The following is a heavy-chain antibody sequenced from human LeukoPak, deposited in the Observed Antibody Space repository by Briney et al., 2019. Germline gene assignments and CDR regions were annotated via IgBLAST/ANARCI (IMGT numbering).Heavy chain of an antibody. CDR1: GFTFSNYY. V-gene: IGHV3-23*01. Sequence: PGGSLRLSCAASGFTFSNYYMSWVRQAPGKGLEWVSALSGTGADTSYADSVKGRFTISRDNSKNTLYLQMNSLRAEDTAVYYCAKIWFGELSGIDYWGQGTLVTVSS. J-gene: IGHJ4*02. D-gene: IGHD3-10*01. CDR2: LSGTGADT. CDR3: AKIWFGELSGIDY.